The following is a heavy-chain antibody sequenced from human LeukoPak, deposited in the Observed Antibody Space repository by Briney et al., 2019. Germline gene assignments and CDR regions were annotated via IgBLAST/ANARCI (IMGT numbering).Heavy chain of an antibody. V-gene: IGHV4-31*03. CDR1: GGSISSGGYY. CDR3: ARGATPGNTIFGVVSPPHFDY. J-gene: IGHJ4*02. D-gene: IGHD3-3*01. Sequence: TLSLTCTVSGGSISSGGYYWSWIRQHPGKGLEWIGYIYYSGSTYYNPSLKSRVTISVDTSKNQFSLKLSSVTAADTAVYYCARGATPGNTIFGVVSPPHFDYWGQGTLVTVSS. CDR2: IYYSGST.